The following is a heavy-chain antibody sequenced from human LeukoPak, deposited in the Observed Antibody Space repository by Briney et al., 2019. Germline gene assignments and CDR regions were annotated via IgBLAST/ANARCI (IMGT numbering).Heavy chain of an antibody. V-gene: IGHV3-21*01. CDR3: ARDYIAYDPLDY. Sequence: PGGSLRLSCAASGFTFSTYDMNWVRQAPGKGLEWVSSISSRSSSIYYADSVRGRFTIPRDNAKNSLYLQMNSLRAEDTAVYWCARDYIAYDPLDYWGQGTLVTVSS. D-gene: IGHD3-3*01. CDR1: GFTFSTYD. J-gene: IGHJ4*02. CDR2: ISSRSSSI.